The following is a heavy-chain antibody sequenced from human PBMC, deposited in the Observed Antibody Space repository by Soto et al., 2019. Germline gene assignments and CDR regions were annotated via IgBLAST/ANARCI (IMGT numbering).Heavy chain of an antibody. CDR3: ARTNYGSGSDYNFDY. D-gene: IGHD3-10*01. CDR1: GGVISSGYW. Sequence: QVQLQESGPGLVKPSGTLSLTCAVSGGVISSGYWWSWVRQSPGTGLEWIGEIHHSGSINYNPSLETRVTVSVDRSKNQFSLKLNSVTAADTAVYYCARTNYGSGSDYNFDYWGQGILVTVSS. CDR2: IHHSGSI. V-gene: IGHV4-4*02. J-gene: IGHJ4*02.